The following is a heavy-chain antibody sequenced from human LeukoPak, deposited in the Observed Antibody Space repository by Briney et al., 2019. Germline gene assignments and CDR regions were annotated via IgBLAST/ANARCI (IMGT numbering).Heavy chain of an antibody. D-gene: IGHD5-24*01. Sequence: GGSLRLSCAASGFTFSSYSMNWVRQAPGKGLEWVSSISSSSSYIYYADSVKGRFTISRDNAKNSLYLQMNSLRAEDTAVYYCARGDIGSRRDGYKFDYWGQGTLVTVSS. CDR1: GFTFSSYS. J-gene: IGHJ4*02. CDR2: ISSSSSYI. V-gene: IGHV3-21*01. CDR3: ARGDIGSRRDGYKFDY.